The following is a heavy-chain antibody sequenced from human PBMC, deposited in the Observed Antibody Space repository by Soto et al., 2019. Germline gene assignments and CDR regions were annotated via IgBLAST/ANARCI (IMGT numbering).Heavy chain of an antibody. V-gene: IGHV1-18*04. Sequence: GASVKVSCKASGYTFTSYGINWVRQAPGQGLEWMGWISVSNGNTNYAQKLQSRVTVTTDTSTSTAYMDLRSLRSDDTAVYYCARGGGGGTYFDYYYGLDVWGQGTTVTVSS. CDR1: GYTFTSYG. CDR2: ISVSNGNT. CDR3: ARGGGGGTYFDYYYGLDV. J-gene: IGHJ6*02. D-gene: IGHD1-26*01.